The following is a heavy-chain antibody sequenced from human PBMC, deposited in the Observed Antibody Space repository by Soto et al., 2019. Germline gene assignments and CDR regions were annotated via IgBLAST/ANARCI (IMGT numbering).Heavy chain of an antibody. CDR3: ARGNYDFWSGYYGPRYYYGMDV. Sequence: SETLSLTCTVSGGSISSYYWSWIRQPPGKGLEWIGYIYYSGSTNYNPSLKSRVTISVDTSKNQFSLKLSSVTAADTAVYYCARGNYDFWSGYYGPRYYYGMDVWGQGTTVTVSS. V-gene: IGHV4-59*01. CDR2: IYYSGST. J-gene: IGHJ6*02. D-gene: IGHD3-3*01. CDR1: GGSISSYY.